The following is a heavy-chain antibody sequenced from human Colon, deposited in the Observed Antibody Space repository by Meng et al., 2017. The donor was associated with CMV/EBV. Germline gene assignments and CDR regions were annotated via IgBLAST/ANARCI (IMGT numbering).Heavy chain of an antibody. CDR1: GYTFTGYY. J-gene: IGHJ4*02. V-gene: IGHV1-2*02. CDR2: INPNNGGT. CDR3: ARSITIAAAPDY. Sequence: ASVKVSCKASGYTFTGYYLHWLRQAPGQGLEWMGWINPNNGGTNYAQKFQGRVTMTRDTSITTAYMELSRLRSDDAAVFYCARSITIAAAPDYWGRGTLVTVSS. D-gene: IGHD6-13*01.